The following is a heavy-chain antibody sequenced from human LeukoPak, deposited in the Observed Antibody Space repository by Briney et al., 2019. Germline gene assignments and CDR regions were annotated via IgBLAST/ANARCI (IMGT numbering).Heavy chain of an antibody. D-gene: IGHD5-18*01. CDR2: IIPIFGTA. CDR1: GGTFSSYA. J-gene: IGHJ6*03. V-gene: IGHV1-69*05. Sequence: ASVKVSCKASGGTFSSYAISWVRQAPGQGLEWMGGIIPIFGTANYAQKFQGRVTITTDESTSTAYMELSSLRSEDTAVYYCAAQREAGYSYGYYYYMDVWGKGTTVTVSS. CDR3: AAQREAGYSYGYYYYMDV.